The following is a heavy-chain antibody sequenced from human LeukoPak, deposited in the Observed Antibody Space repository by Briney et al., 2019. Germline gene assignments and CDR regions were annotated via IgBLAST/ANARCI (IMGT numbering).Heavy chain of an antibody. CDR3: VRAPYYDLLTGYYFNTFDI. V-gene: IGHV3-48*03. J-gene: IGHJ3*02. CDR1: GFTFSNYE. CDR2: SSSSGSTN. D-gene: IGHD3-9*01. Sequence: GGSLRLSCAASGFTFSNYEMNWVRQAAGKGLEWVAYSSSSGSTNYYADSVKGRFAFSRDNAKNSLYLQMNSLRAEDTAVYYCVRAPYYDLLTGYYFNTFDIWGQGTLVTVSS.